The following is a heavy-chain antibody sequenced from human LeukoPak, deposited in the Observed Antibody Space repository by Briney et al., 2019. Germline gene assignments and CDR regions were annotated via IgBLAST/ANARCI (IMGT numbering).Heavy chain of an antibody. J-gene: IGHJ6*03. V-gene: IGHV1-2*02. CDR1: EYTFTGYY. D-gene: IGHD3-10*01. CDR2: INPNSGGT. Sequence: GASVKVSCKASEYTFTGYYMHWVRQAPGQGLEWMGWINPNSGGTNYAQKFQGRVTMTRDTSISTAYMELSRLRSDDTAVYYCARDLGSGSYYNVLHYYYYMDVWGKGTTVTISS. CDR3: ARDLGSGSYYNVLHYYYYMDV.